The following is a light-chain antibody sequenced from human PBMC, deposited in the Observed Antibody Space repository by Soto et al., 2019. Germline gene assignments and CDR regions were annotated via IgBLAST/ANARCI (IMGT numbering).Light chain of an antibody. Sequence: DIQMTQSPSTLSASLGDRVTITCRASRAISDWLAWYQQRPGKAPKLLIYRASRLESGVPSRFSGSGSGTDFTLTISALQPDEFETYYCQQYNTFSFTFGQGTKLEI. J-gene: IGKJ2*01. CDR1: RAISDW. CDR2: RAS. CDR3: QQYNTFSFT. V-gene: IGKV1-5*03.